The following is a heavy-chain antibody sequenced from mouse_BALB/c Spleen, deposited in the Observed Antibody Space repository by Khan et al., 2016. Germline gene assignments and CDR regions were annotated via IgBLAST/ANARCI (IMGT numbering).Heavy chain of an antibody. D-gene: IGHD2-14*01. CDR2: IYPGDGDT. CDR3: ERGTQGDN. CDR1: GFAFSSYW. Sequence: QVQLQQSGAELVRPGSSVKISCKASGFAFSSYWMNWVKQRPGQGLEWIGQIYPGDGDTNYNGKFKGKATLTADKSSSTAYMQRRSLQGEDSAGDFWERGTQGDNWGEGTLGKVS. V-gene: IGHV1-80*01. J-gene: IGHJ3*01.